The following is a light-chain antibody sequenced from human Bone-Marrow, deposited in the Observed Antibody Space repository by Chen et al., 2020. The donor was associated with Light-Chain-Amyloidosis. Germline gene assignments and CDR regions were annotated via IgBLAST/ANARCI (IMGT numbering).Light chain of an antibody. Sequence: QSVLTQPPSASGTPGQRVLISCSGASSNIGSIPVNWYQQLPETGPHLLVRGNNQRPSGVPGRFSASNSGTSASLAISGHQSEDEADYYCAAWDDALNGYVFGTGTKVTVL. J-gene: IGLJ1*01. CDR2: GNN. CDR1: SSNIGSIP. CDR3: AAWDDALNGYV. V-gene: IGLV1-44*01.